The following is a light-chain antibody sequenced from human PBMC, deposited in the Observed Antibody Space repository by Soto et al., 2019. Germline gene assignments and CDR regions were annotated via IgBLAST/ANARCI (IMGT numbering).Light chain of an antibody. Sequence: EIARTQSPDTLSVSPGDRATLSCRASQGGRSDLAWYQQRAGQSPWLLLYGASTRAAGIPDRFSASGSGTDFTRTISRLQPEDFAVYFCAQYSSSPWTFGQGTKV. V-gene: IGKV3D-15*01. CDR2: GAS. CDR1: QGGRSD. J-gene: IGKJ1*01. CDR3: AQYSSSPWT.